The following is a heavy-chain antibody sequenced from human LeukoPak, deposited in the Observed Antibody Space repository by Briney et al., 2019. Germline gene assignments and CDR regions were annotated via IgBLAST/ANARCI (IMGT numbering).Heavy chain of an antibody. CDR1: DYSISSGYY. J-gene: IGHJ4*02. Sequence: SETLSLTCTVSDYSISSGYYWGWIRQPPGKGLEWIGSIYHSGSTYYNPSLKSRVTISVDTSKNQFSLKLSSVTAADTAVYYCARDMYYDFWSGSYDYWGQGTLVTVSS. CDR3: ARDMYYDFWSGSYDY. CDR2: IYHSGST. V-gene: IGHV4-38-2*02. D-gene: IGHD3-3*01.